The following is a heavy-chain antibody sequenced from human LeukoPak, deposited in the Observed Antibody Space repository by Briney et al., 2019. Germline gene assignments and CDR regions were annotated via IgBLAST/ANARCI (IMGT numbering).Heavy chain of an antibody. J-gene: IGHJ4*02. CDR3: AREDYYGSQAFDY. CDR1: GGSISTYY. V-gene: IGHV4-59*12. D-gene: IGHD3-10*01. Sequence: SETLSLTCTVSGGSISTYYWSWIRQPPGKGLEWIGYIYHSGSTYYTPSLRSRVTISLDRSKNQFSLKLNSVTAADTAVYYCAREDYYGSQAFDYWGQGTLVTVSS. CDR2: IYHSGST.